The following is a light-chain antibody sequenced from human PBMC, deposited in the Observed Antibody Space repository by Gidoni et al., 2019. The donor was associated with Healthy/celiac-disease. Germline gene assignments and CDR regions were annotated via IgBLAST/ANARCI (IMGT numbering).Light chain of an antibody. Sequence: DVQWDESLSSLSASVGDRVTITCRASQTISSYLNWYQQKPGKAPKLLIYAASSLPSGVPARFSGSGSGTDFTLTISSLQPEDFATYYCQQTYRTPLTFGGGTKVEIK. CDR2: AAS. CDR3: QQTYRTPLT. V-gene: IGKV1-39*01. J-gene: IGKJ4*01. CDR1: QTISSY.